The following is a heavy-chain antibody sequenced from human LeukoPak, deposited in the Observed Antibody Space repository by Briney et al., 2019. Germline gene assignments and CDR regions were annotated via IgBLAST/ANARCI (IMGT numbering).Heavy chain of an antibody. CDR1: GFTVSSNY. D-gene: IGHD6-6*01. Sequence: PGGSLRLSCAASGFTVSSNYMSWVRQAPGKGLEWVSVIYSSGYTDYAGSVKGRFTISRDNSKNTLYLQMNSLRAEDTAVYYCAKDSHSSSSEFDYWGQGTLVTVSS. CDR2: IYSSGYT. CDR3: AKDSHSSSSEFDY. V-gene: IGHV3-53*01. J-gene: IGHJ4*02.